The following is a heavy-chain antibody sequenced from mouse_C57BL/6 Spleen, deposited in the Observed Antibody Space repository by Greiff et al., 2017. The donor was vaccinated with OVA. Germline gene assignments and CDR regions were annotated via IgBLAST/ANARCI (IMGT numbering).Heavy chain of an antibody. V-gene: IGHV1-42*01. CDR1: GYSFTGYY. CDR2: INPSTGGT. J-gene: IGHJ4*01. Sequence: VQLQQSGPELVKPGASVKISCKASGYSFTGYYMNWVKQSPEKSLEWIGEINPSTGGTTYNQKFKAKATLTVDKSSSTAYMQLKSLTSEDSAVYYCASYLYYAMDYWGQGTSVTVSS. D-gene: IGHD5-5*01. CDR3: ASYLYYAMDY.